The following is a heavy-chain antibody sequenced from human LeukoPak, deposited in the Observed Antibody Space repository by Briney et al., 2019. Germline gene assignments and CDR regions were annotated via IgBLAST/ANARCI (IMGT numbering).Heavy chain of an antibody. V-gene: IGHV3-53*01. Sequence: GGSLRLSCAASGFTVSSNYMSWVRQAPGKGLEWVSVIYSGGSTYYADSVKGRFTISRDNSKNTLYLQMNSLRAEDTAVYYCARDKTSLGYSYAPFDYWGQGTLVTVSS. D-gene: IGHD5-18*01. CDR3: ARDKTSLGYSYAPFDY. CDR1: GFTVSSNY. CDR2: IYSGGST. J-gene: IGHJ4*02.